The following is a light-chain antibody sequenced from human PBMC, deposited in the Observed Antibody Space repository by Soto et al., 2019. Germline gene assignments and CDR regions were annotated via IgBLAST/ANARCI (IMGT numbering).Light chain of an antibody. J-gene: IGLJ3*02. CDR3: SSYTSSSTHGV. CDR1: SSDVGGYNY. Sequence: QSALTQPASVSGSPGQSITISCTGTSSDVGGYNYVSWYQQHPGKAPKLMIYEVSNRPSGVSNRFSGSKSGNTASLTISGLQAEVEADYYCSSYTSSSTHGVFGGGTKLTVL. V-gene: IGLV2-14*01. CDR2: EVS.